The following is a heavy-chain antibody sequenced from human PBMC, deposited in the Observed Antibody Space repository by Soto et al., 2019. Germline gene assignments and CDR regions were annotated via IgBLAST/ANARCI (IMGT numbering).Heavy chain of an antibody. V-gene: IGHV4-59*01. D-gene: IGHD6-19*01. Sequence: SETLSLTCTVSGCSISSYYWSWIRHPPGKGLEWIGYIYYSGSTNYNPSLKSRVTISVDTSKNQFSLKLSSVTAADTAVYYCARTIPGIAVAGNFDYWGQGTLVTVSS. CDR1: GCSISSYY. J-gene: IGHJ4*02. CDR2: IYYSGST. CDR3: ARTIPGIAVAGNFDY.